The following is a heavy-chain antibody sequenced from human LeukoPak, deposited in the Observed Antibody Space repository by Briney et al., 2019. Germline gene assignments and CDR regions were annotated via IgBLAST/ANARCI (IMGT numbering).Heavy chain of an antibody. CDR3: ASVVVPAAIKTVDY. J-gene: IGHJ4*02. Sequence: GGSLRLSCAASGFTFRSYAMSWVRQAPGKGLEWVSAISGSGGSTYYADSVKGRFTISRDNSKNTLYLQMNSLRAEDTAVYYCASVVVPAAIKTVDYWGQGTLVTVSS. CDR2: ISGSGGST. V-gene: IGHV3-23*01. CDR1: GFTFRSYA. D-gene: IGHD2-2*01.